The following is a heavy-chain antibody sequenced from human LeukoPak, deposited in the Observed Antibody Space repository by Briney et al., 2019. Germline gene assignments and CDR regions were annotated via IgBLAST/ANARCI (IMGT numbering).Heavy chain of an antibody. J-gene: IGHJ5*02. D-gene: IGHD3-10*01. CDR3: ARAYYGSGSYKAYFDP. CDR2: ISSSGRTI. Sequence: GGSLRLSCAASGFTFSNYEMNCVRQAPGKGLECVSYISSSGRTIYYADSVKGRFTISRDNAKNSLYLQMNRLRGEDTAVYYCARAYYGSGSYKAYFDPWGQGTLVTVSS. V-gene: IGHV3-48*03. CDR1: GFTFSNYE.